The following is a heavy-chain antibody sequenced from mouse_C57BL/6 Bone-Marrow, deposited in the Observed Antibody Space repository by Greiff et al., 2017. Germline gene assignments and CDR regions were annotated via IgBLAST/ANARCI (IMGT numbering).Heavy chain of an antibody. CDR1: GYTFTSYW. Sequence: QVQLQQSGVELVKPGASVKMSCKASGYTFTSYWITWVKQRPGQGLEWIGDIYPGSGSTNYNEKFKSKATLTVDTSSSTAYMQLSSLTSEDSAVYYCARPYYGSSYWYFDVWGTGTTVTVSS. CDR3: ARPYYGSSYWYFDV. V-gene: IGHV1-55*01. CDR2: IYPGSGST. D-gene: IGHD1-1*01. J-gene: IGHJ1*03.